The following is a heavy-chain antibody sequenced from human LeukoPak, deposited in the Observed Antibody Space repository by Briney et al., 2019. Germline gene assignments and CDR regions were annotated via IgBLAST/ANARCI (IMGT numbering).Heavy chain of an antibody. CDR1: GYTLTELS. CDR2: FDPEDGET. V-gene: IGHV1-24*01. CDR3: ATGPCSGGSCYSVAYFQH. Sequence: GASVKVSCEVSGYTLTELSMHWVRQAPGKGLEWVGGFDPEDGETIYAQKFQGRVTMTEDTSTDTAYMELSSLRSEDTAVYYCATGPCSGGSCYSVAYFQHWGQGTLVTVSS. D-gene: IGHD2-15*01. J-gene: IGHJ1*01.